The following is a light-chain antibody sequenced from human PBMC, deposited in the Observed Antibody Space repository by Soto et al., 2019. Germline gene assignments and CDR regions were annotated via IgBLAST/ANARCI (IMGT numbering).Light chain of an antibody. J-gene: IGKJ1*01. V-gene: IGKV1-5*01. CDR3: QHHNSYSQT. CDR1: QSIRHY. CDR2: GAS. Sequence: DIQMTQSPPTLSASVGDRVTITCRASQSIRHYLAWYQQMPGKAPKLLIYGASTLQSGVPSRFSGSGSGTEFTLPISILQPDDFGTYFCQHHNSYSQTFGQGTKVEIK.